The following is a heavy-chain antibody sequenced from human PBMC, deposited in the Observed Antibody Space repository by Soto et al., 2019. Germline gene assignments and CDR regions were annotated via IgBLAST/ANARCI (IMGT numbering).Heavy chain of an antibody. Sequence: EVQLVQSGGGLAQPGTSLRLSCAVSGFTFRKHWMHWVRGVPGKGPVWVAYISSDGTTTDYADSVKGRCTIPRDNAKDTLYLQMDSLRGEDTAVYYCAIQDCTNDVCLEAAVTVGGALESWGQGTLVTVSS. CDR2: ISSDGTTT. D-gene: IGHD2-8*01. J-gene: IGHJ1*01. V-gene: IGHV3-74*01. CDR1: GFTFRKHW. CDR3: AIQDCTNDVCLEAAVTVGGALES.